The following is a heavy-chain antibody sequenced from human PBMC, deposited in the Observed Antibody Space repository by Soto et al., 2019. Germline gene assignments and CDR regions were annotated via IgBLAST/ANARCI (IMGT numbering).Heavy chain of an antibody. CDR3: GRCRTDSYAMDV. CDR2: IIPKFGTP. V-gene: IGHV1-69*06. J-gene: IGHJ6*02. D-gene: IGHD1-1*01. Sequence: ASVKFSCKPSGGTFSIFTFSWVRQAPGQGLEWMGGIIPKFGTPNYAQNVQGRVVMTADTSTNIVYLELRSLRSEDTAMYYCGRCRTDSYAMDVWGQGTTVTVSS. CDR1: GGTFSIFT.